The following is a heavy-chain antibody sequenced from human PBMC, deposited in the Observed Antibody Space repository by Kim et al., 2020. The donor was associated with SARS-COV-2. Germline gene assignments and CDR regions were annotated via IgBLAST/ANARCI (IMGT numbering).Heavy chain of an antibody. V-gene: IGHV3-48*03. CDR1: GFTFNSFE. D-gene: IGHD3-22*01. CDR2: ISGSSNTI. Sequence: GGSLRLSCVASGFTFNSFEMNWVRQAPGKGLEWIAYISGSSNTIYYTESVKGRFTISRDNAKNSLYLQMNSLRAEDTALYYCAREALAGIDDSFDVWGQGTEVTVSS. CDR3: AREALAGIDDSFDV. J-gene: IGHJ3*01.